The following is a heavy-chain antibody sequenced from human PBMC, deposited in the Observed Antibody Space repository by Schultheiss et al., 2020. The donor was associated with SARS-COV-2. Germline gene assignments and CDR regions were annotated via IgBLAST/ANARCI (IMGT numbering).Heavy chain of an antibody. CDR1: GFTFSSYA. Sequence: GESLKISCAASGFTFSSYAMHWVRQAPGKGLEWVAVISYDGSNKYYADSVKGRFTITRDNSKNTLYLQMNSLRAEDTAVYYCASSPNGPTHPNLWGQGTLVTVSS. CDR2: ISYDGSNK. V-gene: IGHV3-30*01. J-gene: IGHJ5*02. CDR3: ASSPNGPTHPNL.